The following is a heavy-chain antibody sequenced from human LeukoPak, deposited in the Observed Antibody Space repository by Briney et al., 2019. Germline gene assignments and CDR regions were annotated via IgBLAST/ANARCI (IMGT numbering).Heavy chain of an antibody. D-gene: IGHD3-16*01. V-gene: IGHV1-8*02. CDR1: GYTFTGYY. J-gene: IGHJ4*02. CDR3: ARGGRGDPFDY. CDR2: MNPNSGNT. Sequence: ASVKVSCKASGYTFTGYYMHWVRQAPGQGLEWMGWMNPNSGNTGYAQKFQGRVTMTRNTSISTAYMELSSLRSEDTAVYYCARGGRGDPFDYWGQGTLVTVSS.